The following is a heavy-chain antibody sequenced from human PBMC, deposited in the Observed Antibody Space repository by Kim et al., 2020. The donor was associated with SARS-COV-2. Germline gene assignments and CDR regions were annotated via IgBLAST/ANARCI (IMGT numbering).Heavy chain of an antibody. J-gene: IGHJ6*02. CDR2: IYTSGST. D-gene: IGHD4-17*01. Sequence: SETLSLTCTVSGGSISSGSYYWSWIRQPAGKGLEWIGRIYTSGSTNYNPSLKSRVTISVDTSKNQFSLKLSSVTAADTAVYYCARATIRERLPNGMDVWGQGTTVTVSS. CDR1: GGSISSGSYY. V-gene: IGHV4-61*02. CDR3: ARATIRERLPNGMDV.